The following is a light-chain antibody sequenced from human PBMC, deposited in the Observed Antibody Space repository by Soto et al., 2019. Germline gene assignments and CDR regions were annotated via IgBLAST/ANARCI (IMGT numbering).Light chain of an antibody. J-gene: IGLJ2*01. V-gene: IGLV2-14*01. CDR2: DVS. CDR3: SSYTSSSTLV. CDR1: NSAVGGYNY. Sequence: QSVLTQPASVSGSPGQSITISCTGTNSAVGGYNYVAWYQQHPGKAPKLMIYDVSNRPSGVSNRFSGSKSGNTASLTISGLEAEDEADYYCSSYTSSSTLVFGGGTKLTVL.